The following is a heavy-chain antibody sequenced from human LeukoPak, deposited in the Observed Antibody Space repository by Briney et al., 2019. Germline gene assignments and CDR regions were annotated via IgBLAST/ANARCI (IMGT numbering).Heavy chain of an antibody. Sequence: SETLSLTCTVSGGSISSYYWSWIRQPPGKGLEWIGYIYYSGSTNYNPSLKSRVTIPVDTSKNQFSLKLSSVTAADTAVYYCASLPVGAAAGSRPFDYWGQGTLVTVSS. V-gene: IGHV4-59*08. CDR3: ASLPVGAAAGSRPFDY. CDR1: GGSISSYY. D-gene: IGHD6-13*01. J-gene: IGHJ4*02. CDR2: IYYSGST.